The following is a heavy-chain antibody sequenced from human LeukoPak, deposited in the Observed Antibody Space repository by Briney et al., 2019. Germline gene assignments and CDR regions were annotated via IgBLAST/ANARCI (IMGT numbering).Heavy chain of an antibody. D-gene: IGHD6-19*01. CDR1: GFTFRSFA. CDR2: IYSGGST. Sequence: GGSLRLSCAASGFTFRSFAMSWVRQAPGKALEWVSVIYSGGSTYYADSVKGRFTISRDNSKNTLYLQMNSLRAEDTAVYYCASSGWYDYFDSWGQGTLVTVSS. V-gene: IGHV3-53*01. CDR3: ASSGWYDYFDS. J-gene: IGHJ4*02.